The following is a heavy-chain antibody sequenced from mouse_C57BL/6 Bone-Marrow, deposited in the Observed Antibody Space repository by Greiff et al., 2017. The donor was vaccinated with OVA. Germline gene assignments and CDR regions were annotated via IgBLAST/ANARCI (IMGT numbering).Heavy chain of an antibody. CDR3: ARPLYYYGSSYVFDY. J-gene: IGHJ2*01. D-gene: IGHD1-1*01. CDR2: IYPRSGNT. Sequence: LMESGAELARPGASVKLSCKASGYTFTSYGISWVKQRTGQGLEWIGEIYPRSGNTYYNEKFKGKATLTADKSSGTAYMELRSLTSEDSAVYFCARPLYYYGSSYVFDYWGQGTTLTVSS. CDR1: GYTFTSYG. V-gene: IGHV1-81*01.